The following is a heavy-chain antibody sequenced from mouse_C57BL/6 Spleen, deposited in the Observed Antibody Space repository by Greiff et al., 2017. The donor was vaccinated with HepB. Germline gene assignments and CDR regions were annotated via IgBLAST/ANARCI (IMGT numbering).Heavy chain of an antibody. CDR1: GYSLSSSW. V-gene: IGHV1-82*01. D-gene: IGHD1-1*01. J-gene: IGHJ2*01. CDR3: ARCGYGSRWFDY. Sequence: LQESGPGLVKPGASVKISCTASGYSLSSSWMNWVRQRPGKGSEWIGRIYRGDGDTNYNGKFKGKGTLTADKSSSTAYLQLSSLTAEDSAVYFCARCGYGSRWFDYWGQGTTLTVSS. CDR2: IYRGDGDT.